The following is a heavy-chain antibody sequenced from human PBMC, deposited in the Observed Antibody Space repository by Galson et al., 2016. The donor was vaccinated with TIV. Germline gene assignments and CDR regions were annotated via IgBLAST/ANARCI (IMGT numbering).Heavy chain of an antibody. V-gene: IGHV4-31*03. CDR1: GGSIHNSAYF. CDR2: IYNSGST. Sequence: TLSLTCTVSGGSIHNSAYFWTWIRQRPGQGLEWIGNIYNSGSTDYTPSLESRLTIFLDTSRNQFSMRLISVTAAYTAVYYCATWAHIGSYYDYFQNWGQGTLVTFSS. CDR3: ATWAHIGSYYDYFQN. J-gene: IGHJ1*01. D-gene: IGHD1-26*01.